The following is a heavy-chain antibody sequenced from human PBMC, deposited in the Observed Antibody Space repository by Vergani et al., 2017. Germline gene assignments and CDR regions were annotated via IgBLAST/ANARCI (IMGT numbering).Heavy chain of an antibody. V-gene: IGHV3-23*04. D-gene: IGHD3-9*01. CDR3: AKTPQYYDILTGYPEMYYFDF. J-gene: IGHJ4*02. Sequence: EVQLVESGGGLVQPGGSLKLSCAASGFTFSGSAMHWVRQAPGKGLEWVSAISGSGGSTYYADSVKGRFTISRDNSKNTLYLQMNSLRAEDTAVYYCAKTPQYYDILTGYPEMYYFDFWGQGTLVTVSS. CDR1: GFTFSGSA. CDR2: ISGSGGST.